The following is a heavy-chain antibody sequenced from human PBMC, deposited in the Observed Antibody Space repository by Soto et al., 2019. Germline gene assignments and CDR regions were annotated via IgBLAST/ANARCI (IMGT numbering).Heavy chain of an antibody. CDR1: GYSFTDYY. CDR2: INTGNGNT. CDR3: AREYISSWFDY. D-gene: IGHD6-13*01. Sequence: QGQLVQSGAEVKKPGASVKVSCKASGYSFTDYYMHWVRQAPGQGLEWMAWINTGNGNTKYSQKFQGRVTITRDTSASTAYMELSGLRFDDTAVYHCAREYISSWFDYWGQGSLVTVSS. V-gene: IGHV1-2*02. J-gene: IGHJ4*02.